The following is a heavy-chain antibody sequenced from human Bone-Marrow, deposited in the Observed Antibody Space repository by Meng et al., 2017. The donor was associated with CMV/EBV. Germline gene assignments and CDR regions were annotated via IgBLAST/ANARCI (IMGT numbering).Heavy chain of an antibody. CDR2: ISWDGGST. Sequence: GESLKISCAASGFTFDDYAMHWVRQAPGKGLEWVSLISWDGGSTYYADSVKGRFTISRDNSKNSLYLQMNSLRAEDTALYYCAKAGGSWGGEVNYWGQGTLVTVS. CDR3: AKAGGSWGGEVNY. J-gene: IGHJ4*02. V-gene: IGHV3-43D*03. CDR1: GFTFDDYA. D-gene: IGHD3-16*01.